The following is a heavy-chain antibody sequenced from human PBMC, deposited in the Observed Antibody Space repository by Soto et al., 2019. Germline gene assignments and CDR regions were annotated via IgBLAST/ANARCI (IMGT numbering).Heavy chain of an antibody. CDR1: GYTFTSYG. Sequence: QVQLVQSGAEVMKPGASVKVSCKASGYTFTSYGISWGRQAPGQGLEWMGWISAYNGNTNYAQKLESRVTMTTDAVTSTAYMEPRSLRSDDTAVYYCARVRYYYDSSGYLDAFDIWGQGTMVTVSS. D-gene: IGHD3-22*01. V-gene: IGHV1-18*04. CDR2: ISAYNGNT. J-gene: IGHJ3*02. CDR3: ARVRYYYDSSGYLDAFDI.